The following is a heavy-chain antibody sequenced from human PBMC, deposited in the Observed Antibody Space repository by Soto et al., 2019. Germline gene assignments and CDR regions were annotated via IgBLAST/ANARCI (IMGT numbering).Heavy chain of an antibody. V-gene: IGHV4-4*02. Sequence: SETLSLTCAVSSGSISSSNWWSWVRQPPGKGLEWMGEIYHSGSTNYNPSLKSRVTISVDKSKNQFSLKLGSVTAADTAVYYCAGVAGEKDAFDIWGQGTMVTVSS. CDR1: SGSISSSNW. CDR2: IYHSGST. CDR3: AGVAGEKDAFDI. J-gene: IGHJ3*02. D-gene: IGHD6-19*01.